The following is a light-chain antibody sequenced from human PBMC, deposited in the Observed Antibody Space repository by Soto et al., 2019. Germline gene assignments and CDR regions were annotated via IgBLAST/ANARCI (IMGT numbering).Light chain of an antibody. CDR3: QQYSSYAIT. J-gene: IGKJ4*02. CDR1: QSISSW. V-gene: IGKV1-5*03. CDR2: KAS. Sequence: DIQMTQSPSTLSASVGDRVTITCRASQSISSWLAWYQQKPGKAPKLLIYKASSLESGVPSRFSGSGSGTEFTLTISSLQPDDFATYYCQQYSSYAITFGGGSKLEIK.